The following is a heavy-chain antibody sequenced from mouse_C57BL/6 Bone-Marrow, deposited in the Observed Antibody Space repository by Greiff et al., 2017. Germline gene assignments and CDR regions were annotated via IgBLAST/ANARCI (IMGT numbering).Heavy chain of an antibody. CDR1: GYTFTDHT. D-gene: IGHD6-1*01. J-gene: IGHJ2*01. V-gene: IGHV1-78*01. Sequence: QVQLQQSDAELVKPGASVKLSCKASGYTFTDHTIHWMKQRPEQGLEWIGYIYPRDGSTKYNEKFKGKATLTADKSSSTAYMQLSSLTSEDSAVYSCASEGASGDCDYWGQGTTLTVSS. CDR2: IYPRDGST. CDR3: ASEGASGDCDY.